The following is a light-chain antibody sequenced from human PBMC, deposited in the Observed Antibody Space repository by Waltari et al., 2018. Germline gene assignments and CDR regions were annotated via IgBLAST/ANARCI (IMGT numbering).Light chain of an antibody. V-gene: IGLV2-23*02. CDR2: EVI. CDR1: SCDVGFYNL. J-gene: IGLJ3*02. CDR3: CSYAGRNIGV. Sequence: QSALTQPASVSRSHGQSITIPCTRTSCDVGFYNLVFWYQHRPDTAPNLMVYEVIQRPSGVSTLFSGSKSGNAASLTISGLQSEDEADYYCCSYAGRNIGVFGGGTKVTGL.